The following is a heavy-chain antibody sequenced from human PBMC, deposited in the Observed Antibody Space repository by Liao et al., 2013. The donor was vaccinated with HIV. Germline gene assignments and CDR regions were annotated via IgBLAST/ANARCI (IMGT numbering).Heavy chain of an antibody. Sequence: QLQLQESGPGLVKPSETLSLTCTVSGGSISSSSYYWGWIRQPPGKGLEWIGSIYYSGSTYYNPSLKSRVTISVDTSKNQFSLKLSSVTAADTAVYYCARGEYSGYDQGVYFDYWGQGTLVTVSS. D-gene: IGHD5-12*01. V-gene: IGHV4-39*07. CDR2: IYYSGST. CDR1: GGSISSSSYY. CDR3: ARGEYSGYDQGVYFDY. J-gene: IGHJ4*02.